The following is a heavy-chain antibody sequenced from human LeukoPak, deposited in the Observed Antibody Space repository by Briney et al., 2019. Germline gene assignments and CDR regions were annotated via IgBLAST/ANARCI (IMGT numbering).Heavy chain of an antibody. CDR2: FSSSRGSI. CDR1: GFTFSSYS. CDR3: ARVGSKWLVNDY. V-gene: IGHV3-48*02. J-gene: IGHJ4*02. D-gene: IGHD6-19*01. Sequence: GGSLRLSCAASGFTFSSYSMNWVRLAPGTGLEWVSFFSSSRGSILYADSVKGRFTTSRDNAKNSLYLQMDSLRDEDTAVYYCARVGSKWLVNDYWGQGTLVTVSS.